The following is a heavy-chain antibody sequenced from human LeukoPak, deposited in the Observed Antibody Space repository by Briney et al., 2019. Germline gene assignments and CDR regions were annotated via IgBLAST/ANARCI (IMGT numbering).Heavy chain of an antibody. CDR3: ARTLGKCSGGSCYSYYYYGMDV. V-gene: IGHV3-11*01. D-gene: IGHD2-15*01. CDR1: GFTFSDYC. J-gene: IGHJ6*02. Sequence: GGSLRLSCAASGFTFSDYCMSWVREAPGKGLEWVSYISSSGSTIYYADSVKGRFTISRDNAKNSLYLQMNSLRAEDTAVYYCARTLGKCSGGSCYSYYYYGMDVWGQGTTVTVSS. CDR2: ISSSGSTI.